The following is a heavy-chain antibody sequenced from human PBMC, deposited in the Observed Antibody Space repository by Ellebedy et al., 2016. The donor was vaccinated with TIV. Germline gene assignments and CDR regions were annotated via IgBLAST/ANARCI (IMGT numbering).Heavy chain of an antibody. D-gene: IGHD1-26*01. CDR3: ARDGPVGATVY. CDR1: GFTFSSYS. J-gene: IGHJ4*02. CDR2: ISSSSSYI. V-gene: IGHV3-21*01. Sequence: GESLKISXAASGFTFSSYSMNWVRQAPGKGLEWVSSISSSSSYIYYADSVKGRFTISRDNAKNSLYLQMNSLRAEDTAVYYCARDGPVGATVYWGQGTLVTVSS.